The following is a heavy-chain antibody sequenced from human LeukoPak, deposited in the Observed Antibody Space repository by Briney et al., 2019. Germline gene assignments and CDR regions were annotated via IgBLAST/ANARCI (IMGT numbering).Heavy chain of an antibody. CDR2: IKEDGSEE. CDR3: EASAAGLDY. J-gene: IGHJ4*02. D-gene: IGHD6-13*01. V-gene: IGHV3-7*01. CDR1: GFTFSSYW. Sequence: AESLRLSCEASGFTFSSYWMNWVRQAPGKGLEWVTNIKEDGSEEYYVDSVKGRFIISRDNAKKSLFLQMNSLRAEDTAVYYCEASAAGLDYWGQGTLVTVSS.